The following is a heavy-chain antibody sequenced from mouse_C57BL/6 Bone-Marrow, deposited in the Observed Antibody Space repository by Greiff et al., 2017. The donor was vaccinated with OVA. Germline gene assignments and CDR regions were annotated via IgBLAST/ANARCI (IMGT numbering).Heavy chain of an antibody. D-gene: IGHD2-4*01. CDR3: TEERLRQFAY. V-gene: IGHV1-5*01. CDR1: GYTFTSYW. J-gene: IGHJ3*01. CDR2: IYPGNSDT. Sequence: EVQLQQSGTVLARPGASVKMSCKTSGYTFTSYWMHWVKQRPGQGLEWIGAIYPGNSDTSYNQKFKGKAKLTAVTSASTAYMELSSLTNEDSAVYYCTEERLRQFAYWGQGTLVTVSA.